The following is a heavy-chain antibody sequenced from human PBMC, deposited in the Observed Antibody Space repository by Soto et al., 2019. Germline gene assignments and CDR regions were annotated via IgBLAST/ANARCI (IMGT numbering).Heavy chain of an antibody. CDR1: GGSITTYY. Sequence: QVQLQESGPGLVKPSETLSLTCTVSGGSITTYYWSWIRQPAGKGLEWIGRIFVSGSTNYIPSLKSRVTMSMDTPKSQFSLKLTSVTAADTAVYYCARERTYQVSGDHALDIWGQGTMVIVSS. CDR3: ARERTYQVSGDHALDI. V-gene: IGHV4-4*07. J-gene: IGHJ3*02. CDR2: IFVSGST. D-gene: IGHD2-21*01.